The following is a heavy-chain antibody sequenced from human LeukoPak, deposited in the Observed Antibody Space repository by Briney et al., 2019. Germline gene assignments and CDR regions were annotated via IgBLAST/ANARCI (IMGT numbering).Heavy chain of an antibody. D-gene: IGHD3-10*01. Sequence: GGSLRLSCAVSGFTFSSYVMSWVRQAPGKGLEWVSAIRGTGDTYYVDSVKGRLTISRDNSKNTLYLEMNSLRAEDTAVYYCAKGFGWSFDLWGRGTLVTVSS. CDR3: AKGFGWSFDL. CDR2: IRGTGDT. V-gene: IGHV3-23*01. J-gene: IGHJ2*01. CDR1: GFTFSSYV.